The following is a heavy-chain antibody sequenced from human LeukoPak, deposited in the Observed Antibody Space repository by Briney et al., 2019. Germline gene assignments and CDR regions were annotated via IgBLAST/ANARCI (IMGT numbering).Heavy chain of an antibody. D-gene: IGHD1-26*01. CDR2: IYYSGST. CDR1: GGSISSYY. CDR3: ASSGSYALSYFDY. Sequence: PSETLSLTCTVSGGSISSYYWSWIRQPPGKGLEWIGYIYYSGSTNYNPSLKRRVTISVDTSKNQFSLKLSSVTAADTAVYYCASSGSYALSYFDYWGQGTLVTVSS. V-gene: IGHV4-59*12. J-gene: IGHJ4*02.